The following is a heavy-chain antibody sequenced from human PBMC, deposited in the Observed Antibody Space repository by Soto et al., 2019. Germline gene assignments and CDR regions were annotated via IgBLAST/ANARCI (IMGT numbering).Heavy chain of an antibody. CDR1: GYTFTSYG. J-gene: IGHJ6*02. CDR3: ARDRWSSGWPHRFYYYYGMDV. V-gene: IGHV1-18*01. CDR2: ISAYNGNT. Sequence: GASVKVSCKASGYTFTSYGISWVRQAPGQGLEWMGWISAYNGNTNYAQKLQGRVTMTTDTSTSTAYMELRSLRSDDTAVYYCARDRWSSGWPHRFYYYYGMDVWGQGTTVTVS. D-gene: IGHD6-19*01.